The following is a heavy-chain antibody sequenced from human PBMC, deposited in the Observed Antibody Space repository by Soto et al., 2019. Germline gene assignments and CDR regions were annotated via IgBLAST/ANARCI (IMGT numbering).Heavy chain of an antibody. CDR1: GFTFSSYA. V-gene: IGHV3-23*01. D-gene: IGHD6-13*01. CDR2: ISGSGAST. Sequence: VQLFESGGGLVQPGGSLRLSCAASGFTFSSYAMSWVRQAPGKGLEWVSVISGSGASTYYADSVRGRFTISRHNSKNSLYLQMNRLRAEDTAVYYCAKDRDGAAAGPTKFYCMDVWGQGTTVTVSS. CDR3: AKDRDGAAAGPTKFYCMDV. J-gene: IGHJ6*02.